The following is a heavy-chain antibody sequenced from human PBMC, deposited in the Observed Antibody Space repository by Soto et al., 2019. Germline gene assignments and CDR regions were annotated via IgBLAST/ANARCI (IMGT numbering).Heavy chain of an antibody. CDR1: GYTFTSYG. J-gene: IGHJ6*02. V-gene: IGHV1-18*04. CDR3: ARDPFDIVVVPAGYGMDV. CDR2: ISAYNGNT. D-gene: IGHD2-2*01. Sequence: QVQMVQSGAEVKKPGASVKVSCKASGYTFTSYGISWVRQAPGQGLEWMGWISAYNGNTNYAQKLQGRVTMTTDTSTSTAYMELRSLRSDDTAVYYCARDPFDIVVVPAGYGMDVWGQGTTVTVSS.